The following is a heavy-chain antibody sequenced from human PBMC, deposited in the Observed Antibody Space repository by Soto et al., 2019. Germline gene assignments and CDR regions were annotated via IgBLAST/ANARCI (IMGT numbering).Heavy chain of an antibody. CDR3: ARSGSSSWYRYYYGMDV. CDR2: INHSGST. D-gene: IGHD6-13*01. V-gene: IGHV4-34*01. Sequence: TRSLSCAVYGGSTSRYNWLGIRQPPEKGLEWIGEINHSGSTNYNASLKSRVTISVDNSKNQCSLKLSSVTAADTAVYYCARSGSSSWYRYYYGMDVWGQGNTVT. CDR1: GGSTSRYN. J-gene: IGHJ6*02.